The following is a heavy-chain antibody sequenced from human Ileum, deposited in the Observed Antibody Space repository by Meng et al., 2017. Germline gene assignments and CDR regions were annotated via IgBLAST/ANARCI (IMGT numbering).Heavy chain of an antibody. J-gene: IGHJ6*02. Sequence: SQTLSLTCAISGDSVPSNIAAWNWIRQSPSRGLEWLGRTYYRSKWNNDYAVSVKSRITINPDTSKNQFSLQLNSVTPEDTAVYYCARGSWYYYGMDVWAQGTTVTVSS. CDR2: TYYRSKWNN. CDR3: ARGSWYYYGMDV. V-gene: IGHV6-1*01. CDR1: GDSVPSNIAA.